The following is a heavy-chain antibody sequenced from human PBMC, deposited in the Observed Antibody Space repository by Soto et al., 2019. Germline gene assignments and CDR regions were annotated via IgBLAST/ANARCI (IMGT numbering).Heavy chain of an antibody. CDR1: GGTFSSDA. CDR2: IIPILDIA. V-gene: IGHV1-69*02. D-gene: IGHD2-2*01. CDR3: ARHHCSSTTCHASDY. J-gene: IGHJ4*02. Sequence: QVQLVQSGAEVKKPGSSVKVSCKASGGTFSSDAISWVRQAPGQGLEWMGRIIPILDIANYAQKFHGRVTITENKSTSTAFMELSSLRNEDTAVYYCARHHCSSTTCHASDYWGQGTLVTVSS.